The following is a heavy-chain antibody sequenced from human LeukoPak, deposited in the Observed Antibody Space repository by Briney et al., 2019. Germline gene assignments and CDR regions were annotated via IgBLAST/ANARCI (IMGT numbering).Heavy chain of an antibody. CDR3: AKETDYYDSSGTGGDAFDI. V-gene: IGHV3-30*02. Sequence: GGSLRLSCAASGFTFSSYGMHWVRQAPGKGLEWVAFIRYDGSNKYYADSVKGRFTISRDNSKNTLYLQMNSLRAEDTAVYYCAKETDYYDSSGTGGDAFDIWGQGTMVTVSS. CDR2: IRYDGSNK. CDR1: GFTFSSYG. J-gene: IGHJ3*02. D-gene: IGHD3-22*01.